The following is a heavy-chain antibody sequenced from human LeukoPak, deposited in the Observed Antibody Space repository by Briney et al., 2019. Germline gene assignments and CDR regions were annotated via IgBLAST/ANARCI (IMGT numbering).Heavy chain of an antibody. J-gene: IGHJ4*02. CDR3: AKVRPTYYYDSSWLDY. Sequence: GGSLRLSCAASGFTFSNYWMSWVRQAPGKGLEWVSAISGSGGSTYYADSVKGRFTISRDNSKNTLYLQMNSLRAEDTAVYYCAKVRPTYYYDSSWLDYWGQGTLVTVSS. D-gene: IGHD3-22*01. CDR1: GFTFSNYW. CDR2: ISGSGGST. V-gene: IGHV3-23*01.